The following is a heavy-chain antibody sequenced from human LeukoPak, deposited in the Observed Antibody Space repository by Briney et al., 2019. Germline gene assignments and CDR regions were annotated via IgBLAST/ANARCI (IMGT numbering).Heavy chain of an antibody. CDR1: GGSFSGYY. Sequence: SETLSLTCAVYGGSFSGYYWSWIRQPPGKGLEWIGEINHSGSTNYNPSLKSRVTISVDTSKNQFSLKLSSVTAADTAVYYCARAGGYGDYVIYWGQGTLVTVSS. D-gene: IGHD4-17*01. CDR3: ARAGGYGDYVIY. CDR2: INHSGST. V-gene: IGHV4-34*01. J-gene: IGHJ4*02.